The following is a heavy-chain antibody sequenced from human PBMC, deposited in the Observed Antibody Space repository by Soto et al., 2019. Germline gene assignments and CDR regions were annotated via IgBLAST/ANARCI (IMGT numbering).Heavy chain of an antibody. CDR1: GYTFSSYS. V-gene: IGHV1-3*01. Sequence: ASVKVSCKASGYTFSSYSMQWVRQAPGQWLEWMGWINAGNGNTKYSQKFQGRVTITSDSSASTAYMELSSLKSEDTAVYYCARLSSTWPYYYGMDVWGQGTTVTVSS. D-gene: IGHD6-13*01. CDR3: ARLSSTWPYYYGMDV. J-gene: IGHJ6*02. CDR2: INAGNGNT.